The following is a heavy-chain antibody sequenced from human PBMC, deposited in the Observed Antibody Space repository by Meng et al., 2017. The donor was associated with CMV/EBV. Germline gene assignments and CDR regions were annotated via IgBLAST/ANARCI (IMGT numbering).Heavy chain of an antibody. D-gene: IGHD2-2*01. V-gene: IGHV5-51*01. J-gene: IGHJ3*02. CDR2: IYPGDSDT. CDR1: GYSFTSYW. CDR3: ASRLGYCSSTSCADAFDI. Sequence: KVSCKGSGYSFTSYWIGWVRQMPGKGLERMGIIYPGDSDTRYSPSFQGQVTISADKSISTAYLQWSSLKASDTAMYYCASRLGYCSSTSCADAFDIWGQGTMVTVSS.